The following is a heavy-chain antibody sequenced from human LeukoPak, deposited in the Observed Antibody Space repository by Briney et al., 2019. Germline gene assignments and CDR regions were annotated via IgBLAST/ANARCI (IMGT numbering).Heavy chain of an antibody. CDR3: ARGNRMVGGSDY. V-gene: IGHV1-2*02. D-gene: IGHD2-15*01. J-gene: IGHJ4*02. Sequence: ASVKVSCKASGYTFTGYYMHWVRQAPGQGLEWMGWINPNSGGTNYAQKFQGRVTMTRNTSISTAYMELSSLRSEDTAVYYCARGNRMVGGSDYWGQGTLVTVSS. CDR1: GYTFTGYY. CDR2: INPNSGGT.